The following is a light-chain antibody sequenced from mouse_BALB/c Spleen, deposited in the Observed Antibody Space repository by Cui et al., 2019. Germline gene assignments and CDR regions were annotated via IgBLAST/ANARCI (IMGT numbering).Light chain of an antibody. CDR3: QHLWSTHPWT. CDR1: GNTHNY. CDR2: NGK. V-gene: IGKV12-41*02. J-gene: IGKJ1*01. Sequence: DIQMPQSPAPLSASVCETVTITCRASGNTHNYLAWYQQKKGRTPQILVYNGKTLADGVASRCSGSGSGTKYSLKINSMEAEDVGSYYCQHLWSTHPWTFGGGTKLEIK.